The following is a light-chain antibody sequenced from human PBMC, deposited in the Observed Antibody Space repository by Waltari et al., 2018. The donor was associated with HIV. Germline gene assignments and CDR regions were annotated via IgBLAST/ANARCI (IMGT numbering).Light chain of an antibody. CDR3: QQSYNAPPWT. Sequence: DIHMTQSPSSLAASVGDRVTNTYRASQSISSYLNWYQHQPGKAPKHLIYAASSLQSGVPSRFCASGSGTDFNLTISSLQLEELATYYCQQSYNAPPWTFGQGTRVEIK. J-gene: IGKJ1*01. CDR2: AAS. V-gene: IGKV1-39*01. CDR1: QSISSY.